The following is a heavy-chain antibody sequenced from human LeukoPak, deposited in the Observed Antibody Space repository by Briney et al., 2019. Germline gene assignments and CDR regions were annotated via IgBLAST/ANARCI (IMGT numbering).Heavy chain of an antibody. V-gene: IGHV1-2*02. Sequence: GASVKVSCKASGYTFTSYYMHWVRQAPGQGLEWMGWINPNSGGTNYAQKFRGRVTITADKSTRTAYMELSSLRSEDTAVYYCARDNDSRDPPHFDYWGQGTLVTVSS. CDR2: INPNSGGT. CDR1: GYTFTSYY. CDR3: ARDNDSRDPPHFDY. J-gene: IGHJ4*02. D-gene: IGHD3-16*01.